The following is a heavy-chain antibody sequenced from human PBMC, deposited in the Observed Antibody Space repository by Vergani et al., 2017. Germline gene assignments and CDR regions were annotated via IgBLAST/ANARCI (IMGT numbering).Heavy chain of an antibody. D-gene: IGHD3-10*01. V-gene: IGHV1-69*06. CDR3: ARDNVLLWFGEPVTFDY. CDR1: GGTFSSYA. CDR2: IIPIFGTA. J-gene: IGHJ4*02. Sequence: QVQLVQSGAEVKKPGSSVKVSCKASGGTFSSYAISWVRQAPGQGLEWMGGIIPIFGTANYAQKFQGRVTITADKSTSTAYMELSSLRSEDTAVYYCARDNVLLWFGEPVTFDYWGQGTLVTVSS.